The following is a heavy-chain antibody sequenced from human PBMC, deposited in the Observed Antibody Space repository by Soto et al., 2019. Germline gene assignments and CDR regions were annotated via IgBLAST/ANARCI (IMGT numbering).Heavy chain of an antibody. CDR2: MNPNSGNT. Sequence: ASVKVSCKASGYTFTSYDINWVRQATGQGLEWMGWMNPNSGNTGYAQKFQGRVTMTRNTSISTAYMELSSLRSEDTAVYYCAIGADFWSGYYHYYYYGMNVWGQGTTVTVS. CDR3: AIGADFWSGYYHYYYYGMNV. J-gene: IGHJ6*02. D-gene: IGHD3-3*01. V-gene: IGHV1-8*01. CDR1: GYTFTSYD.